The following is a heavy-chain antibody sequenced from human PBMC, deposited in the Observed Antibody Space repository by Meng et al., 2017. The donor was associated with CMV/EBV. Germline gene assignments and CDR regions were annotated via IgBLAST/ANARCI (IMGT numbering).Heavy chain of an antibody. CDR3: ASTARNYYYYGMDV. CDR1: GFAVSGNY. V-gene: IGHV3-53*05. Sequence: ETLSLTCAASGFAVSGNYMSWVRQAPGKGLQWVSVIYSGDSTYYADSVKGRFTISRDNSKNTLYLQMNSLRPEDTAVYYCASTARNYYYYGMDVWGQGTTVTVSS. CDR2: IYSGDST. D-gene: IGHD2-21*02. J-gene: IGHJ6*02.